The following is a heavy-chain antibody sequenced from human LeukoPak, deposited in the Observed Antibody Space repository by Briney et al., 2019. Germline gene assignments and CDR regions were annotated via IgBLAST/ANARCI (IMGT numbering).Heavy chain of an antibody. D-gene: IGHD6-19*01. V-gene: IGHV3-21*01. Sequence: PGGSLRLSCAASGFVLRSYTVTWVRQAPGKGLECVSSISSTSAYIYYAESVKGRFSISRDNVDNVVHLQMSSLRNEDTAFYYCARVAVAGPTGWFDSWGQGTLVTVSS. CDR2: ISSTSAYI. CDR1: GFVLRSYT. CDR3: ARVAVAGPTGWFDS. J-gene: IGHJ5*01.